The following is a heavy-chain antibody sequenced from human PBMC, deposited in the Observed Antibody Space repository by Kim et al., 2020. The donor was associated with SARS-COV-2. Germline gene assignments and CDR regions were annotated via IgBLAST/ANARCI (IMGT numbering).Heavy chain of an antibody. CDR3: TKGVGANYPASRTFDI. J-gene: IGHJ3*02. Sequence: GGSLRLSCAASGFTFSSYAMSWVRQAPGKGLEWVSTTTDNGCDTKYADSVKGRFTISRDNSKNTLHLQMNSLRADDTAVYYCTKGVGANYPASRTFDIGGQGTLSTVSP. CDR2: TTDNGCDT. D-gene: IGHD1-7*01. CDR1: GFTFSSYA. V-gene: IGHV3-23*01.